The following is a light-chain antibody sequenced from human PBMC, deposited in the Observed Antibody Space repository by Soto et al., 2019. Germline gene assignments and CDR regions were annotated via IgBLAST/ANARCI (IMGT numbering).Light chain of an antibody. CDR1: QTVNTEF. CDR3: QRYCSSPLYA. Sequence: EIVLTQSPGTLSLSPGERATFSCRTSQTVNTEFLAWYQQKPGLAPRLLIHGTSNRATGIPDRFSGSGSGTYFTRTVSSLEPEDFAVYYFQRYCSSPLYAFGQGTKLEI. V-gene: IGKV3-20*01. J-gene: IGKJ2*01. CDR2: GTS.